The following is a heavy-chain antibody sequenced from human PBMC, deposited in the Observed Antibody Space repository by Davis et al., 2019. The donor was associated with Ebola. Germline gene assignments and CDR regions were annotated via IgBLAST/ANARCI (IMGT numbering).Heavy chain of an antibody. CDR3: ARDLGASPFDY. J-gene: IGHJ4*02. D-gene: IGHD3-16*01. V-gene: IGHV1-46*01. Sequence: ASVKVSCKASGYTFTSYYIHWVRQAPGQGLEWMGIINPNGGGTTYAQKFQGRVTVTRDTSTSTVYMELSSLRSEDTAVYYCARDLGASPFDYWGQGTLVTVSS. CDR2: INPNGGGT. CDR1: GYTFTSYY.